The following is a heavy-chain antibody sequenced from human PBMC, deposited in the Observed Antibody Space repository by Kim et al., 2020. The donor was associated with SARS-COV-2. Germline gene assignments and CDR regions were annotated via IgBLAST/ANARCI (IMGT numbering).Heavy chain of an antibody. Sequence: TPSLRSRVTISLDASKNQFSLRLSSVTSADTAVYYGARGLPINFYGMDVWGQGTTVTVSS. V-gene: IGHV4-59*09. CDR3: ARGLPINFYGMDV. J-gene: IGHJ6*02. D-gene: IGHD3-9*01.